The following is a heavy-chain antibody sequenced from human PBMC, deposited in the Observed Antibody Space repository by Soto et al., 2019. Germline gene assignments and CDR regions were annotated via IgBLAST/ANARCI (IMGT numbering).Heavy chain of an antibody. V-gene: IGHV4-31*03. CDR3: ASHGVAATRNAFDI. CDR2: IYYSGST. D-gene: IGHD2-15*01. J-gene: IGHJ3*02. Sequence: QVPLQESGPGLVKPSQTLSLTCTVSGGSISSGGYYWSWIRQHPGKGLEWIGYIYYSGSTYYNPSLTGRVTISVDTSKNQSSLKLSSVPAADTAVYYCASHGVAATRNAFDIWGQGTMVTVSS. CDR1: GGSISSGGYY.